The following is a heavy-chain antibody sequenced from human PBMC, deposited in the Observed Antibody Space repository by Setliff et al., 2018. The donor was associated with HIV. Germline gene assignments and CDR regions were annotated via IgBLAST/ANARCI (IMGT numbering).Heavy chain of an antibody. CDR1: GFTFRTFA. V-gene: IGHV3-30*07. Sequence: GGSLRLSCVASGFTFRTFAMNWVRQAPGKGLEWVSVISYDGTRTSYADSVKGRFTISRDNSKNTLYLEVDSLRAEDTALYYCAKDYRGTLPEAFDVWGQGTMVTVSS. CDR3: AKDYRGTLPEAFDV. J-gene: IGHJ3*01. D-gene: IGHD1-26*01. CDR2: ISYDGTRT.